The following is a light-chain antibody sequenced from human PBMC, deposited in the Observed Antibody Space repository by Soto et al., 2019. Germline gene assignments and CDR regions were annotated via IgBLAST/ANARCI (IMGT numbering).Light chain of an antibody. CDR3: QQGSSFPWT. J-gene: IGKJ1*01. V-gene: IGKV1-12*01. Sequence: DIQMTQSPSSVSASVGDRVTITCRASQDIDSWLAWYQQTPGKAPKLLIYAASSLQSGVPSRFSGSGSGTDFTFTISRLQPEDFATYYCQQGSSFPWTFGQGTKVEIK. CDR1: QDIDSW. CDR2: AAS.